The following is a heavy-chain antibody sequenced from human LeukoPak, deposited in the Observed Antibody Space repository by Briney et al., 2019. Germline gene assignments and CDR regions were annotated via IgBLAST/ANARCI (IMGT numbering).Heavy chain of an antibody. CDR2: INPNSGGT. CDR3: ARGKVPAAIFDY. CDR1: GYTFTGYY. D-gene: IGHD2-2*02. V-gene: IGHV1-2*02. J-gene: IGHJ4*02. Sequence: ASVKVSCKASGYTFTGYYMHWVRQAPGQGLEWVGWINPNSGGTNYAQKFQGRVTMTRDTSISTAYMELSRLRSDDTAVYYCARGKVPAAIFDYWGQGTLVTVSS.